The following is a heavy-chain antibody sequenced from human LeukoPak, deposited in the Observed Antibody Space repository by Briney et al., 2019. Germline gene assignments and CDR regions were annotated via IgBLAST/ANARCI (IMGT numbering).Heavy chain of an antibody. V-gene: IGHV4-59*01. CDR3: ARVPRHCSSTSCYLYNWFDP. CDR2: IYYSGST. J-gene: IGHJ5*02. CDR1: GGSISSYY. D-gene: IGHD2-2*01. Sequence: SETLSLTCTVSGGSISSYYWSWIRQPPGKGLEWIGYIYYSGSTDYNPSLKSRVTISVDTSKNQFSLKLSSVTAADTAVYYCARVPRHCSSTSCYLYNWFDPWGQGTLVTVSS.